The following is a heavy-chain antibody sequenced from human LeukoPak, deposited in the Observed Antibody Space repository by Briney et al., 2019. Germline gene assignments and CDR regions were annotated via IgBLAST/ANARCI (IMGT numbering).Heavy chain of an antibody. CDR2: MSYDGSNK. J-gene: IGHJ4*02. D-gene: IGHD3-16*01. Sequence: GRSLRLSCAASGFTFSSYAMHWVRQAPGKGLEWVAVMSYDGSNKYYADSVKGRFTISRDNSKNTLYLQMNSLRAEDTAVYYCARGGGFDYWGQGTLVTVSS. CDR3: ARGGGFDY. V-gene: IGHV3-30*01. CDR1: GFTFSSYA.